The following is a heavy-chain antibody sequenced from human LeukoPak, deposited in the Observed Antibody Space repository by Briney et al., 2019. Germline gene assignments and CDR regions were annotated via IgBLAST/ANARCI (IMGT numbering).Heavy chain of an antibody. CDR3: ARVYGSGSYSLIGDAFDI. D-gene: IGHD3-10*01. J-gene: IGHJ3*02. V-gene: IGHV5-51*01. Sequence: GESLKISCKDSGYTFTNYWIGWVRQMPGKGLEWMGIIYPGDSDTKYSPSFQGQVTISVDKSINTAYLQWSSLKASDTAMYYCARVYGSGSYSLIGDAFDIWGQGTMVTVSS. CDR1: GYTFTNYW. CDR2: IYPGDSDT.